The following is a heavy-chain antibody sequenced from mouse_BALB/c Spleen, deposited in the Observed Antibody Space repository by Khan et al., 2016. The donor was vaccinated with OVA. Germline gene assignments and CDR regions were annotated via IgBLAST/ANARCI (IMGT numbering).Heavy chain of an antibody. J-gene: IGHJ4*01. V-gene: IGHV9-3-1*01. CDR2: INTYTGEP. D-gene: IGHD2-3*01. CDR1: GYAFTNYG. Sequence: VQLQESGPELKKPGETVKISCKSSGYAFTNYGMNWARQAPGKDLKWMGWINTYTGEPTYSTDFKGRFAFSLETSASTAYLQINNLKNEDTATYFCARVGYSETMDYWGQGTSVTVSS. CDR3: ARVGYSETMDY.